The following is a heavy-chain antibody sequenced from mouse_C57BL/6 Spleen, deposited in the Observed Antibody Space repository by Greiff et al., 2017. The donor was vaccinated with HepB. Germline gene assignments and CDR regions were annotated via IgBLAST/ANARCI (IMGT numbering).Heavy chain of an antibody. CDR2: INPNNGGT. CDR1: GYTFTDYN. Sequence: VQLKESGPELVKPGASVKIPCKASGYTFTDYNMDWVKQSHGKSLEWIGDINPNNGGTIYNQKFKGKATLTVDKSSSTAYMELRSLTSEDTAVYYCARSFWDVRAMDYWGQGTSVTVSS. V-gene: IGHV1-18*01. CDR3: ARSFWDVRAMDY. J-gene: IGHJ4*01. D-gene: IGHD4-1*01.